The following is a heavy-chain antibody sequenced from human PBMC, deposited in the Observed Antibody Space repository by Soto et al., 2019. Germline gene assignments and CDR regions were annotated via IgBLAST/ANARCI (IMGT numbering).Heavy chain of an antibody. CDR1: GDSISSGGYY. V-gene: IGHV4-31*03. J-gene: IGHJ4*02. D-gene: IGHD4-4*01. CDR3: SRVKDYINYFDY. Sequence: SETLSLTCTVSGDSISSGGYYWSWIRQHPGKGLEWIAYIYYSGSSHYNPSLKSRVTISVDTSKNQFSLKLSSVTAADTAVYYCSRVKDYINYFDYWGQGTLVTVSS. CDR2: IYYSGSS.